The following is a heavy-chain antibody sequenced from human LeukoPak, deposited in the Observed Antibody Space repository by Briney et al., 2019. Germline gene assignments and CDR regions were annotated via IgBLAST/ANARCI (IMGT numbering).Heavy chain of an antibody. D-gene: IGHD6-25*01. CDR1: GFTVNSNY. CDR3: ARESDLGGYSFFDY. V-gene: IGHV3-53*01. J-gene: IGHJ4*02. CDR2: IYSGGST. Sequence: GGSLRLSCAASGFTVNSNYMSWVRQAPGKGLEWVSVIYSGGSTYYADSVKGRFTISRGNSKSSLYLQMNSLRAEDTAVYYCARESDLGGYSFFDYWGQGTLVTVSS.